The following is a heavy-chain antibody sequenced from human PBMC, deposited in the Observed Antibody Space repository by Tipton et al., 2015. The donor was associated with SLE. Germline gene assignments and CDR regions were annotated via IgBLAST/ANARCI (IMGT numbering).Heavy chain of an antibody. D-gene: IGHD6-19*01. Sequence: SLRLSCAASGFTFSSYGMHWVRQAPGKGLEWVAFIRYDGSNKYYADSVKGRFTISRDNSKNTLYLQMNSLRAEDTAVYYCAKDFGSGWYREGYFDYWGQGTLVTVSS. CDR3: AKDFGSGWYREGYFDY. J-gene: IGHJ4*02. CDR2: IRYDGSNK. V-gene: IGHV3-30*02. CDR1: GFTFSSYG.